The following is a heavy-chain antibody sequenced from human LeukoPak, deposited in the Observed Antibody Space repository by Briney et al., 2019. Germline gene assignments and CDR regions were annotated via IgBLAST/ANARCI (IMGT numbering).Heavy chain of an antibody. Sequence: PGRSLRLSCAASGFTFSWYAMHWVRQAPGKGLEWVAIISDDGGNKEYTDSVKGRFTISRDNSQNTLYLQMNSLRAEDTAVYYCARVWELSFDYWGQGTLVTVSS. J-gene: IGHJ4*02. V-gene: IGHV3-30*14. D-gene: IGHD1-26*01. CDR1: GFTFSWYA. CDR2: ISDDGGNK. CDR3: ARVWELSFDY.